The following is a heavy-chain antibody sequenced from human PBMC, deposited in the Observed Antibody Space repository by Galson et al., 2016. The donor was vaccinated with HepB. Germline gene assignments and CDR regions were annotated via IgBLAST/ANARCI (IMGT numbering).Heavy chain of an antibody. J-gene: IGHJ4*02. CDR1: GFTFSDYY. D-gene: IGHD4-17*01. CDR3: ARQGYSDGSGY. Sequence: SLRLSCAASGFTFSDYYMSWIRQAPGKGLEWVSYISSGSTYTNYADSVKGRFTISRDNAKNSLYLEMNSLRAEDTAIYYCARQGYSDGSGYWGQGTLVTVSS. CDR2: ISSGSTYT. V-gene: IGHV3-11*06.